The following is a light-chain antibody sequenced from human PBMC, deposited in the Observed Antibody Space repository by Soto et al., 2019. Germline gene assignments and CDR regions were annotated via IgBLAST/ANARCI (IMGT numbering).Light chain of an antibody. V-gene: IGLV2-14*03. Sequence: QSALTQPASVSGSPGQSITISCTGTSSDVGGYNYVSWYQQHPDKAPKLIIYDVSNRPSGVSNRFSGSKSGNMASLTISGLQAEDEADYYCSSFRSSSTPVVFGGGTKLTVL. CDR3: SSFRSSSTPVV. CDR2: DVS. CDR1: SSDVGGYNY. J-gene: IGLJ2*01.